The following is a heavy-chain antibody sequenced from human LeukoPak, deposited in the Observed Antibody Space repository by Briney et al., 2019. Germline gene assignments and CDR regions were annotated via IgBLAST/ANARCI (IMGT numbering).Heavy chain of an antibody. CDR1: GFTVSSNY. CDR3: ARVGLSGPLGEYYFDY. D-gene: IGHD3-16*01. J-gene: IGHJ4*02. CDR2: IYSGGST. V-gene: IGHV3-53*01. Sequence: GGYLRLSCAASGFTVSSNYMSWVRQAPGKGLEWVSVIYSGGSTYYADSVKGRFTISRDNSKNTLYLQMNSLRAEDTAVYYCARVGLSGPLGEYYFDYWGQGTLVTVSS.